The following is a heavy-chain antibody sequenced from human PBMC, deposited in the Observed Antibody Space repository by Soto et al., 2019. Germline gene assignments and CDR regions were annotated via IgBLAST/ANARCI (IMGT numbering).Heavy chain of an antibody. CDR1: GFTFSSYD. J-gene: IGHJ3*02. CDR3: AREGMGLYAFDI. D-gene: IGHD6-13*01. CDR2: IGTAGDT. V-gene: IGHV3-13*01. Sequence: GGSLRLSCAAYGFTFSSYDMHWVRQATGKGLEWVSAIGTAGDTYYPGSVKGRFTISRENAKNSLYLQMNSLRAGDTAVYYCAREGMGLYAFDIWGQGTMVTVSS.